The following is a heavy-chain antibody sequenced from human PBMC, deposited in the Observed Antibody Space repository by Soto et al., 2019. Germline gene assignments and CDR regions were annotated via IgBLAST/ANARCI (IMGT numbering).Heavy chain of an antibody. Sequence: RVLQAPGKGLEWVSAISGSGGSTYYADSVKGRFTISRDNSKNKLYLKMNSLRADDTVLYRCPHRSSRSYLDYPAEPLFLTGHS. CDR3: PHRSSRSYLDYPAEPLFLTGHS. V-gene: IGHV3-23*01. J-gene: IGHJ5*01. D-gene: IGHD7-27*01. CDR2: ISGSGGST.